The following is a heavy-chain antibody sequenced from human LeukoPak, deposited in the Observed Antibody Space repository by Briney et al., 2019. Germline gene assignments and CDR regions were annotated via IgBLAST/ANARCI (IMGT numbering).Heavy chain of an antibody. Sequence: ASVKVSCKASGYTFTSYDINWVRQATGQGLEWMGWMNHNSGNTGYAQKFQGRVTITRNTSISTAYMELSSLRSEDTAVYYCARGGNVDDYGDQRPYDWFDPWGQGTLVTVSS. CDR1: GYTFTSYD. J-gene: IGHJ5*02. V-gene: IGHV1-8*03. CDR2: MNHNSGNT. CDR3: ARGGNVDDYGDQRPYDWFDP. D-gene: IGHD4-17*01.